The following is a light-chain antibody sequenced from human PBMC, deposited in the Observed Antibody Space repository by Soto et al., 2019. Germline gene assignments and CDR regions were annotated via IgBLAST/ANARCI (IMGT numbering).Light chain of an antibody. V-gene: IGLV2-14*01. CDR3: SSYARGSTYV. CDR2: GVT. CDR1: SSDVGAYNY. J-gene: IGLJ1*01. Sequence: QSALAQPASVSGSPGQSITISCTGTSSDVGAYNYVSWYLQYPGKAPKLLIYGVTNRPSGVSDRFSGSKSGNTASLTISGPQAEDETDYYCSSYARGSTYVFGTGTKVTVL.